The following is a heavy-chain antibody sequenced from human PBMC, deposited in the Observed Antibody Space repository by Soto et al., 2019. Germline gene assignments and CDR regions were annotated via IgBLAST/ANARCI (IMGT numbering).Heavy chain of an antibody. D-gene: IGHD4-17*01. J-gene: IGHJ3*01. CDR2: IYYSGSA. Sequence: PSETLSLTCTVSGGSLDCYYWSWIRQPPGKGVEFVGYIYYSGSANYNPSLRRRVSISVATSRNQFSLRLNFVTAADTALYYCARGGPGDSYAFDFWGPGAMVTVSS. CDR1: GGSLDCYY. V-gene: IGHV4-59*01. CDR3: ARGGPGDSYAFDF.